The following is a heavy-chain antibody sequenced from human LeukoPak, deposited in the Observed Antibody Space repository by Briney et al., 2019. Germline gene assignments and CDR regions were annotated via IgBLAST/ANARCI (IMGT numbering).Heavy chain of an antibody. D-gene: IGHD2-15*01. CDR3: AKGVGRRSCFSFDY. V-gene: IGHV3-9*03. J-gene: IGHJ4*02. CDR1: GFTFDDYA. CDR2: ISWNSGGI. Sequence: GGSLRLSCGASGFTFDDYAMPWVRQAPGKGVEWVSGISWNSGGIGYADNVKGRFTMSRDNAKNTLYLQMNSLRAEDMALYYCAKGVGRRSCFSFDYWGQGTLVTVSS.